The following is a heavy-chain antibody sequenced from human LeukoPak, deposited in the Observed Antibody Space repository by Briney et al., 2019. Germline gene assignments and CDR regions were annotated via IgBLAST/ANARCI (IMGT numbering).Heavy chain of an antibody. CDR3: ARLVVSAAMFRNAGAEYFQH. D-gene: IGHD2-2*01. V-gene: IGHV4-30-4*01. CDR1: GGSISSGNYY. CDR2: IYYSGST. Sequence: PSETLSLTCTVSGGSISSGNYYWSWIRQPPGKGLEWIGYIYYSGSTYYNPSPKSRVTISVDTSKNQFSLKLSPVTAADTAVYYCARLVVSAAMFRNAGAEYFQHWGQGTLVTVSS. J-gene: IGHJ1*01.